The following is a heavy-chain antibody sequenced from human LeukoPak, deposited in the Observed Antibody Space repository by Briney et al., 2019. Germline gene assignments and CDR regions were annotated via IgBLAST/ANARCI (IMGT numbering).Heavy chain of an antibody. CDR1: GFSFSNYE. Sequence: GGSLRLSCAASGFSFSNYEMNWVRQAPGKGLEWVSYISTTGNTIYYADSVQGRFSISRDNARNSLYLLMNSLRAEDTAIYYCARTPMRGNYWGQGTLVTVSS. V-gene: IGHV3-48*03. J-gene: IGHJ4*02. CDR2: ISTTGNTI. D-gene: IGHD3-16*01. CDR3: ARTPMRGNY.